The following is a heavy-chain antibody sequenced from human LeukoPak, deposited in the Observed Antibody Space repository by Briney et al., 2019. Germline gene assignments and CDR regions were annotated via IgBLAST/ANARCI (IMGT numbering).Heavy chain of an antibody. D-gene: IGHD5-12*01. J-gene: IGHJ4*02. CDR3: ARDGEWLRSPFGYYFDY. CDR2: TYYRSKWYN. Sequence: SQTLSLTCAISGDSVSSNSAAWNWIRQSPSRGLEWLGRTYYRSKWYNDYAVSVKSRITINPDTSKNQFSLQLNSVTAADTAVYYCARDGEWLRSPFGYYFDYWGQGTLVTVSS. CDR1: GDSVSSNSAA. V-gene: IGHV6-1*01.